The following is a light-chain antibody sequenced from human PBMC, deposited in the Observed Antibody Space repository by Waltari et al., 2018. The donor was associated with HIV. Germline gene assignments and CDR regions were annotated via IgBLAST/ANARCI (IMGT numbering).Light chain of an antibody. Sequence: QSALTQPASVSGSPGQSITISCTGTSSDVGGYNYVSWYQQHPDRAPKLMIYEVSNRHSGVSNRFSGSKSGNTASLTISGLQAEDEADYYCTSYTSSSPCVFGTGTKVTVL. CDR2: EVS. CDR1: SSDVGGYNY. CDR3: TSYTSSSPCV. V-gene: IGLV2-14*01. J-gene: IGLJ1*01.